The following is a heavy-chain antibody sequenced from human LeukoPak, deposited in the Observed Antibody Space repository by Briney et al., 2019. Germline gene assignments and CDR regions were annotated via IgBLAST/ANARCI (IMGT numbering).Heavy chain of an antibody. Sequence: ASVKVSCKASADTFTNYGFNWVRQAPGQGLEWMGWSSAYSGHALYAQRLQDRVTMTTDPSTSTAYMELRSLRSDDTAVYYCARDSGSLWLGELWGQGTLVTVSS. J-gene: IGHJ4*02. CDR3: ARDSGSLWLGEL. CDR2: SSAYSGHA. D-gene: IGHD3-10*01. CDR1: ADTFTNYG. V-gene: IGHV1-18*01.